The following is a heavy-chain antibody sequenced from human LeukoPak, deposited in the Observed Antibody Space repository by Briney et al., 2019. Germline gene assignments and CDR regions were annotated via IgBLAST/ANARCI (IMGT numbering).Heavy chain of an antibody. CDR1: GYTFTSYD. D-gene: IGHD6-19*01. J-gene: IGHJ6*02. CDR2: MNPNSGNT. Sequence: ASVKVSCKASGYTFTSYDINWVRQAPGQGLEWVGWMNPNSGNTGYAPKFQGRVTMTRNTSISTAYMELSSLRSEDTAVYYCARGSGSGWQYYYYGMDVWGQGTTVTVSS. CDR3: ARGSGSGWQYYYYGMDV. V-gene: IGHV1-8*01.